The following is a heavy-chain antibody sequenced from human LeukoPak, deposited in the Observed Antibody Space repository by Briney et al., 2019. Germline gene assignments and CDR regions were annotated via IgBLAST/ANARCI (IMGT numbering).Heavy chain of an antibody. CDR1: GYMFTNYY. V-gene: IGHV1-46*01. J-gene: IGHJ4*02. Sequence: ASVKVSCKASGYMFTNYYMHWVRQAPGQGLEWMGVINTSDGGTSYAQKFQGRVTVTRDTSTSTVYMELSSLRSEDTAVYYCGGDDGYCGGDCYSGVDYWGQGTLVTVSS. CDR2: INTSDGGT. D-gene: IGHD2-21*02. CDR3: GGDDGYCGGDCYSGVDY.